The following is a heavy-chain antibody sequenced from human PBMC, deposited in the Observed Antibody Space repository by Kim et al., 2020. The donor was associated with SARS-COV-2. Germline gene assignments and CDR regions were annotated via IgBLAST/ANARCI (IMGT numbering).Heavy chain of an antibody. D-gene: IGHD3-10*01. CDR1: GYSFTSYW. V-gene: IGHV5-51*01. J-gene: IGHJ3*02. CDR2: IYPGDSDT. Sequence: GESLKISCKGSGYSFTSYWIGWVRQMPGKGLEWMGIIYPGDSDTRYSPSFQGQVTISADKSISTAYLQWSSLKASDTAMYYCARRAMDSGVTYYYGSGSPNDAFDIWGQGTMVTVSS. CDR3: ARRAMDSGVTYYYGSGSPNDAFDI.